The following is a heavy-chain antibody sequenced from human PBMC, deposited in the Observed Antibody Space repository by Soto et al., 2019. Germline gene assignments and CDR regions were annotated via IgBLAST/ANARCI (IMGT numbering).Heavy chain of an antibody. CDR2: IIPIFGTA. CDR3: ARGGPRKHRRTRDYGDYLFDY. J-gene: IGHJ4*02. CDR1: GGTFSSYA. V-gene: IGHV1-69*13. Sequence: GASVKVSCKASGGTFSSYAISWVRQAPGQGLEWMGGIIPIFGTANYAQKFQGRVTITADESTSTAYMELSSLRSEDTAVYYCARGGPRKHRRTRDYGDYLFDYWGQGTLVTVSS. D-gene: IGHD4-17*01.